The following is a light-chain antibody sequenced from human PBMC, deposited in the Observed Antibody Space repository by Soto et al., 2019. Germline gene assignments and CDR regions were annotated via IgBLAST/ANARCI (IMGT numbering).Light chain of an antibody. CDR1: SSDVGKYDA. J-gene: IGLJ2*01. V-gene: IGLV2-23*02. CDR3: CSYTNLDSVL. CDR2: EVT. Sequence: QSVLAQPASVSGSPGQSITISCSGTSSDVGKYDAVSWYQQHPGKAPKFIIYEVTKRPSGISDRFSGSKSGNTASLTISGLQAEDGAHYYCCSYTNLDSVLFGGGPTVTVL.